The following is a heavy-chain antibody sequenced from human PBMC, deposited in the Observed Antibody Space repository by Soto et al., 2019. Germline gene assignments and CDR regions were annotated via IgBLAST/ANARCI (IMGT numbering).Heavy chain of an antibody. J-gene: IGHJ6*02. CDR1: GGSISSGGYY. Sequence: QVQLQESCPGLVKPSQTLSLTCTVSGGSISSGGYYWSWIRQHPGKGLEWIGYIYYSGSTYYNPSLKSRVTISVDTSKNQFSLKLSSVTAADTAVYYCARQRGSQDYYYGMDVWGQGTTVTVSS. D-gene: IGHD6-13*01. CDR3: ARQRGSQDYYYGMDV. V-gene: IGHV4-31*03. CDR2: IYYSGST.